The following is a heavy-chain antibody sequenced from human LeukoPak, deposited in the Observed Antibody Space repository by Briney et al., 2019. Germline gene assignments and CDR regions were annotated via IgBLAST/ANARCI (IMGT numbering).Heavy chain of an antibody. CDR1: AFTFSSYA. CDR2: ISGSGGST. V-gene: IGHV3-23*01. J-gene: IGHJ2*01. CDR3: AKGRGNSLNWYFDL. Sequence: GGSLRLSCAASAFTFSSYAMSWVRRAPGKGLEWVSSISGSGGSTYYADSVKGRFTISRDNSKNTLYLQMNSLRAEDTALYYCAKGRGNSLNWYFDLWGRGTLVTVSS. D-gene: IGHD1-7*01.